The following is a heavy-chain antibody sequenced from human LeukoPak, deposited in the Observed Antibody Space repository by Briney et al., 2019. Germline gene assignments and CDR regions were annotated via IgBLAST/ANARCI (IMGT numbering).Heavy chain of an antibody. CDR1: GASIISLC. Sequence: SETLSLTSTVSGASIISLCWSWIRQPPGRGLEWIGFISNSGSPTYNPSLNSRVTISLDTSKNQFSLKVNYETAADTAVYYCASESRQLGNWGQGTLVTVSS. D-gene: IGHD1-1*01. CDR3: ASESRQLGN. V-gene: IGHV4-59*01. J-gene: IGHJ4*02. CDR2: ISNSGSP.